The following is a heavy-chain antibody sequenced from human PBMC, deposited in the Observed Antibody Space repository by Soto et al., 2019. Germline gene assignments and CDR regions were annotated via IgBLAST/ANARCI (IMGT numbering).Heavy chain of an antibody. J-gene: IGHJ4*02. CDR3: ARGRAGTSWRLVTMVRGVRLYYFDY. V-gene: IGHV1-8*01. CDR2: MNPNSGNT. D-gene: IGHD3-10*01. CDR1: GYTFTSCD. Sequence: QVQLVQSGAEVKKPGASVKVSCKASGYTFTSCDINWVRQATGQGLEWMGWMNPNSGNTGYAQKFQGRVTMTRNTSISTAYMELSSLRSEDTAVYYCARGRAGTSWRLVTMVRGVRLYYFDYWGQGTLVTVSS.